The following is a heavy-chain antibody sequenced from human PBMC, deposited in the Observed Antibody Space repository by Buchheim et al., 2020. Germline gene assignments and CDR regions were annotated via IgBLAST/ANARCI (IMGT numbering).Heavy chain of an antibody. CDR1: GGSISSSSYY. Sequence: QLQLQESGPGLVKPSETLSLTRTVSGGSISSSSYYWGWIRQPPGKGLEWIGSIYYSGSTYYNPSLKSRVTISVDTSKNQFSLKLSSVTAADTAVYYCAGQRPFGVVIYNWFDPWGQGTL. CDR2: IYYSGST. CDR3: AGQRPFGVVIYNWFDP. J-gene: IGHJ5*02. D-gene: IGHD3-3*01. V-gene: IGHV4-39*07.